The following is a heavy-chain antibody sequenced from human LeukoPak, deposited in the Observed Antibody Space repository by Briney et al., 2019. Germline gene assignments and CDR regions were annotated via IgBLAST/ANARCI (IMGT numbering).Heavy chain of an antibody. V-gene: IGHV3-48*03. D-gene: IGHD2-2*01. CDR2: ISSSGSTI. CDR3: ARRYCSSTSCTLDY. CDR1: GFTFSSYE. Sequence: GGSLRLSCAASGFTFSSYEMNWVRQAPGKGLEWVSYISSSGSTIYYADSVKGRFTISRDNAENSLYLQMNSLRAEDTAVYYRARRYCSSTSCTLDYWGQGTLVTVSS. J-gene: IGHJ4*02.